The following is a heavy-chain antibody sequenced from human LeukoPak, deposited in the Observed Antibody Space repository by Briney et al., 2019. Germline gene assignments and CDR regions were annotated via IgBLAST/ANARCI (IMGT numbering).Heavy chain of an antibody. CDR3: ARGVAAVNWFDP. D-gene: IGHD6-13*01. Sequence: GASVTVSFKASGYTFTGYYMHWVRQAPGQGLEWMGWINPDSGGTNYAQKFQGRVTMTRDTSISTVCMELSRLKSDDTAVYYCARGVAAVNWFDPWGQGTLVTVSS. CDR2: INPDSGGT. CDR1: GYTFTGYY. V-gene: IGHV1-2*02. J-gene: IGHJ5*02.